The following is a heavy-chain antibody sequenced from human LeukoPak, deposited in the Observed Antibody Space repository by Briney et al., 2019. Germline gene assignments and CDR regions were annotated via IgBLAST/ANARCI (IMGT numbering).Heavy chain of an antibody. CDR1: GGTFSSYA. D-gene: IGHD6-19*01. V-gene: IGHV1-69*13. CDR3: ARVPVAGFNWFDP. Sequence: ASVKVSCKASGGTFSSYAISWVRQAPGQGLEWMGGIIPIFGTANYAQKIQGRVTITADESTSTAYMELSSLRSEDTAVYYCARVPVAGFNWFDPWGQGTLVTVSS. CDR2: IIPIFGTA. J-gene: IGHJ5*02.